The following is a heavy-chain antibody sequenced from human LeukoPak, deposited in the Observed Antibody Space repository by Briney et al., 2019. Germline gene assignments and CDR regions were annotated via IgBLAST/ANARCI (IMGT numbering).Heavy chain of an antibody. D-gene: IGHD3-10*01. V-gene: IGHV1-69*13. CDR1: GGTFSSYA. CDR3: ARGHGSGTYHGTYYFDY. CDR2: IIPIFGTA. J-gene: IGHJ4*02. Sequence: SVKVSCKASGGTFSSYAISWVRQAPGQGLEWMEGIIPIFGTANYAQKFQGRVTITADESTSTAYMELSSLRSEDTAVYYCARGHGSGTYHGTYYFDYWGQGTLVTVSS.